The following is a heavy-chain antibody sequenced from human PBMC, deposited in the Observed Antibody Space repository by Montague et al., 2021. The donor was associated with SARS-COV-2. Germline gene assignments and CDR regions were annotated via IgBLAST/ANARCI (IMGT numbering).Heavy chain of an antibody. V-gene: IGHV3-48*03. Sequence: SLRLSCAASGFIFGSYEMNWVRQAPGKGLEWISYISSSGGGSTKRYTDSVKGRFTISRDNAKNSLYLQMNSLRVEDTAIYYCARDRDWDDWCGMDVWGQGTTVTVSS. CDR3: ARDRDWDDWCGMDV. CDR1: GFIFGSYE. J-gene: IGHJ6*02. CDR2: ISSSGGGSTK. D-gene: IGHD2-21*01.